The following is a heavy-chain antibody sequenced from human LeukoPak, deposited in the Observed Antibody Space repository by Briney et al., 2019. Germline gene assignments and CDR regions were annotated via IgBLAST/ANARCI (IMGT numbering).Heavy chain of an antibody. Sequence: ASVKVSCKASGYTFTGYYMHWVRQAPGQGLEWMGWINPNSGGTNYAQKFQGRVTMTRDTSISTAYMELSSLRADDTAVYFCANTLRYFDWLHPFDYWGQGTLVTVSS. J-gene: IGHJ4*02. CDR3: ANTLRYFDWLHPFDY. CDR2: INPNSGGT. V-gene: IGHV1-2*02. D-gene: IGHD3-9*01. CDR1: GYTFTGYY.